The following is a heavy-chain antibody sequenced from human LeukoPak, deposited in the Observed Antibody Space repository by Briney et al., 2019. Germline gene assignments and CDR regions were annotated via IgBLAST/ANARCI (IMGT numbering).Heavy chain of an antibody. Sequence: GGSQRLSCAASGFTFSDYWMHWVRQAPGKGLEWVAVISYDGSNKYYADSVKGRFTISRDNSKNTLYLQMNSLRAEDTAVYYCAKDRRGMYSSCGHWGQGTLVTVSS. D-gene: IGHD6-6*01. V-gene: IGHV3-30*18. J-gene: IGHJ4*02. CDR3: AKDRRGMYSSCGH. CDR1: GFTFSDYW. CDR2: ISYDGSNK.